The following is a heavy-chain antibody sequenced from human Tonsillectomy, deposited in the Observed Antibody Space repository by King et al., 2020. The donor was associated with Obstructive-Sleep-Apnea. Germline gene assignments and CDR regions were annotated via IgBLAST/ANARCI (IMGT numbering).Heavy chain of an antibody. CDR3: AGGSGAAAVNWFDP. Sequence: VQLQQWGAGLLKSSETLSLTCAVFGGSFSDYYLSWIRQPPGKGLEWIGEINHSGSTNYNPSPKRRVTISLDTSKNQFSLKLSSVTAADTAVFYCAGGSGAAAVNWFDPWGQGTLVTVSS. D-gene: IGHD6-13*01. V-gene: IGHV4-34*01. CDR2: INHSGST. CDR1: GGSFSDYY. J-gene: IGHJ5*02.